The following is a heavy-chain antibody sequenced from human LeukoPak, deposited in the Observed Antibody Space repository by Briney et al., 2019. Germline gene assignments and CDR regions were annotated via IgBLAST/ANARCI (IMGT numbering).Heavy chain of an antibody. V-gene: IGHV3-7*01. CDR1: GFTFSRYW. CDR3: ARDLNSYGLDY. Sequence: GGSLRLSCAASGFTFSRYWMSWVRQAPGKGLERVANIKQDGSEKYYVDSVKGRFTISRDNAKNSLYLQMNSLRAEDTAVYYCARDLNSYGLDYWGQGTLVTVSS. D-gene: IGHD5-18*01. CDR2: IKQDGSEK. J-gene: IGHJ4*02.